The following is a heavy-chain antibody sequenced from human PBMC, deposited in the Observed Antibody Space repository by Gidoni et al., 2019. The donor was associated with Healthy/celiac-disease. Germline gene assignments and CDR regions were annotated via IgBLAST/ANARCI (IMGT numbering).Heavy chain of an antibody. V-gene: IGHV3-23*01. D-gene: IGHD3-10*01. J-gene: IGHJ6*02. CDR2: ISGSGGST. CDR1: AFTFSSYA. CDR3: ATYYYGSGSHYGMDV. Sequence: EVQLLESGGGLAQPGGFLRLSCSASAFTFSSYAMSWVRQAPGKGLEWVSAISGSGGSTYYADSVKGRFTISRDNYKNTLYLQMNSLRAEDTAVYYCATYYYGSGSHYGMDVWGQGTTVTVSS.